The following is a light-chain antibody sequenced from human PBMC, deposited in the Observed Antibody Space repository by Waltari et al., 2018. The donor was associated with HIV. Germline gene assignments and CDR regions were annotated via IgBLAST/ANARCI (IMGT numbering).Light chain of an antibody. Sequence: SYVLTQPPSVSVAPGQTARITCGGNNIGSKSVHWYQQKPGQAPVLVVYDDTDRPSGIPERCSGSNSGNTATLTSSRVEAGDEADYYCQVWDTSGDPWVFGGGTKLTVL. CDR1: NIGSKS. V-gene: IGLV3-21*02. CDR3: QVWDTSGDPWV. CDR2: DDT. J-gene: IGLJ3*02.